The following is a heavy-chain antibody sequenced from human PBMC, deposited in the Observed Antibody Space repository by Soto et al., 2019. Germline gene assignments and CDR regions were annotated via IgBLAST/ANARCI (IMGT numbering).Heavy chain of an antibody. V-gene: IGHV3-15*01. Sequence: GGSLRLSCAASGFTFSNNGIHWVRQAPGKGLEWVAVISSDGGTTDYAAPVKGRFTISRDDSKNTLYLQMNGLKTEDTAVYYCTTVQQRVGTSGGMDVWGQGTRVTVSS. J-gene: IGHJ6*02. D-gene: IGHD6-13*01. CDR1: GFTFSNNG. CDR3: TTVQQRVGTSGGMDV. CDR2: ISSDGGTT.